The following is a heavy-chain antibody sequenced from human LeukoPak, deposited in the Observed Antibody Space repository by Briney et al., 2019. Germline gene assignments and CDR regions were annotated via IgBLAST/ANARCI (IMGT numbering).Heavy chain of an antibody. D-gene: IGHD2-15*01. V-gene: IGHV3-53*01. CDR3: ARVGVVAASFDY. CDR1: GFTVSSNY. J-gene: IGHJ4*02. CDR2: IYSGGST. Sequence: GGSLRLSCAASGFTVSSNYMSWVRQAPGKGLEWVSVIYSGGSTYYADSVKGRFIISRDNSKNTLYLQMNSLRAEDTAVYYCARVGVVAASFDYWGQGTLVTVSS.